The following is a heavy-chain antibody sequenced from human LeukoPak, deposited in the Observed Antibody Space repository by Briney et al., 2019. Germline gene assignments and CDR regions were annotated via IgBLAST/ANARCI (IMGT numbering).Heavy chain of an antibody. Sequence: GGSLRLSCAASGFTVSSNYMSWVRQAPGKGLEWVSVIYSGGSTYYADSVKGRFTISRDNSKNTLYLQMNSLRAEDTAVYYCARDGYYGSGSYYKRGNYYYMDVWGKGTTVTVSS. CDR2: IYSGGST. J-gene: IGHJ6*03. CDR3: ARDGYYGSGSYYKRGNYYYMDV. D-gene: IGHD3-10*01. V-gene: IGHV3-66*02. CDR1: GFTVSSNY.